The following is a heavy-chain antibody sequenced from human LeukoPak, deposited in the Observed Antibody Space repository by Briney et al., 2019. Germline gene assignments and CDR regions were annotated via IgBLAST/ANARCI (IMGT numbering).Heavy chain of an antibody. J-gene: IGHJ3*02. CDR1: GGSFSGCY. Sequence: SETLSLTCAVYGGSFSGCYWNWIPHPPGKGLDWIGEINHSESTNYNPSLKSRVTISVHTSKNQFSLKLSSVTAADTAVYYCARDHRSYYYDSSGYLDSDAFDIWGQGTMVTVSS. CDR3: ARDHRSYYYDSSGYLDSDAFDI. CDR2: INHSEST. D-gene: IGHD3-22*01. V-gene: IGHV4-34*01.